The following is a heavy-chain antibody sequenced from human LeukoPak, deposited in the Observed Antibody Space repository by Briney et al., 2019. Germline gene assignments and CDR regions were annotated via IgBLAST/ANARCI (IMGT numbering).Heavy chain of an antibody. V-gene: IGHV1-69*01. D-gene: IGHD6-19*01. J-gene: IGHJ6*02. CDR1: GGTFSSYA. CDR3: ADSSGWYHYYYGMDV. Sequence: ASVKVSCKASGGTFSSYAISWVRQAPGQGLEWMGGIIPIFGTANYAQKFQGRVTITADESTSTAYMELSSLRSEDTAVYYCADSSGWYHYYYGMDVRGQGTTVTVSS. CDR2: IIPIFGTA.